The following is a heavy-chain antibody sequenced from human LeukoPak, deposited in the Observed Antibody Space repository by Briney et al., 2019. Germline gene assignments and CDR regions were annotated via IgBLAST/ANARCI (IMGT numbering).Heavy chain of an antibody. CDR1: GFTFSSHA. J-gene: IGHJ4*02. CDR3: AKVPDALTGYSRGYFDY. V-gene: IGHV3-23*01. CDR2: ISGSGGST. Sequence: GGSLRLPCAASGFTFSSHAMSWVRQAPGKGLEWVSVISGSGGSTYYTDSVKGRFTISRDNSKNTLYLQMSSLRAEDTAVYYCAKVPDALTGYSRGYFDYWGQGTLVTVSS. D-gene: IGHD3-9*01.